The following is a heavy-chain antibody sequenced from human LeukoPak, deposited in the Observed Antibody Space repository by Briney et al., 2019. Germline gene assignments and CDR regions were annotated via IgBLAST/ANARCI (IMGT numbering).Heavy chain of an antibody. Sequence: SETLSLTCTVSGGSISSYYWSWIRQPPGKGLEWIGYIYYSGSTNYNPSLKSRVTISVDTSKNQYSLKLSSVTAADTAVYYCARQTYYYGSGSPLYDYWGQGTRVTVSS. CDR3: ARQTYYYGSGSPLYDY. CDR1: GGSISSYY. D-gene: IGHD3-10*01. J-gene: IGHJ4*02. CDR2: IYYSGST. V-gene: IGHV4-59*08.